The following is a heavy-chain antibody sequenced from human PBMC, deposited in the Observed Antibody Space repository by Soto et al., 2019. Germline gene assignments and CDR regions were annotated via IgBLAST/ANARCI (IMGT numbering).Heavy chain of an antibody. Sequence: SGVTSSSYDIRWVRQATGKGLEWVSTIGRAGAPYYPGSVKGRLTISREKAKTSLDLEMSGLRAGEPAVYQCARSPPGRTTLHYYYNGMDVWSQGPTVTVSS. V-gene: IGHV3-13*05. D-gene: IGHD4-17*01. CDR3: ARSPPGRTTLHYYYNGMDV. J-gene: IGHJ6*02. CDR1: GVTSSSYD. CDR2: IGRAGAP.